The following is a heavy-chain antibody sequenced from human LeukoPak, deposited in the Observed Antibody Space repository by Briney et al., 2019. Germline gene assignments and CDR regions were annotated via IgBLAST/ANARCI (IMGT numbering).Heavy chain of an antibody. D-gene: IGHD2-2*01. J-gene: IGHJ6*03. CDR1: GFTFSSYS. Sequence: GGSLRLSCAASGFTFSSYSMNWVRQAPGKGLEWVSSISSSSSYIYYADSVKGRFTISRDNAKNSLYLQMNSLGAEDTAVYYCARDGVVVPAAIGYYYYYMDVWGKGTTVTVSS. CDR2: ISSSSSYI. V-gene: IGHV3-21*01. CDR3: ARDGVVVPAAIGYYYYYMDV.